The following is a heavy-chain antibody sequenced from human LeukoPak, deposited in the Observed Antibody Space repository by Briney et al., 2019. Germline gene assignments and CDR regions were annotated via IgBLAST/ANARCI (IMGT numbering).Heavy chain of an antibody. V-gene: IGHV1-46*01. D-gene: IGHD3-9*01. CDR1: GYTFTNNL. J-gene: IGHJ4*02. CDR2: FNPSAGST. Sequence: GASVKVSCKASGYTFTNNLLHWVRQAPGQGLEWMGLFNPSAGSTTYAQMFQGRVTMTGDMSTSTFYMELSSLRSEDTAVYYCARGFTERYFDWLLSTFDYWGQGTLVTVSS. CDR3: ARGFTERYFDWLLSTFDY.